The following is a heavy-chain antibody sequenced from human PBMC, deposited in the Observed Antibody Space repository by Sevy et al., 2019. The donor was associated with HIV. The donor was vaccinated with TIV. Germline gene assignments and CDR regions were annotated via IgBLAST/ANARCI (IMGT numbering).Heavy chain of an antibody. CDR2: IVVGSGNT. J-gene: IGHJ5*02. V-gene: IGHV1-58*01. D-gene: IGHD3-3*01. Sequence: ASVKVSCKASGSTFTSSAVQWVRQARGQRLEWIGWIVVGSGNTNYAQKFQERVTITRDMSTSTAYMELSSLRSEDTAVYYCAAEVRSDTEFDPWGQGTLVTVSS. CDR3: AAEVRSDTEFDP. CDR1: GSTFTSSA.